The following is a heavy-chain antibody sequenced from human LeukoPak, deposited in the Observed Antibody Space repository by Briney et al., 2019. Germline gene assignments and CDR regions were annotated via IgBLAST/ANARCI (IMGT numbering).Heavy chain of an antibody. D-gene: IGHD3-16*02. CDR3: AKDYRDAFDI. CDR1: GFTFSSYG. V-gene: IGHV3-23*01. CDR2: ISGNGGST. J-gene: IGHJ3*02. Sequence: GGSLRLSCAASGFTFSSYGMSWVRQVPGKGLEWVSAISGNGGSTNYADSVKGRFTISRDNSKNTLYLQMNSLRVEDTAVYYCAKDYRDAFDIWGQGTMVTVSS.